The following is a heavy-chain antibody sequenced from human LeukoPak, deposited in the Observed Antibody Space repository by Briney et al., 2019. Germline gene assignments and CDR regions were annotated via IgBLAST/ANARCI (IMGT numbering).Heavy chain of an antibody. V-gene: IGHV3-7*01. CDR2: IKQDGSEK. CDR1: GFTFSNHG. CDR3: ARDEIYYDILTGYRHFDY. J-gene: IGHJ4*02. D-gene: IGHD3-9*01. Sequence: PGGSLRLSCAASGFTFSNHGMNWVRQAPVKGLEWVANIKQDGSEKKYLDSVKGRFTISRDNAKDSMYLQMNSLRAEDTAVYYCARDEIYYDILTGYRHFDYWGQGTLVTVFS.